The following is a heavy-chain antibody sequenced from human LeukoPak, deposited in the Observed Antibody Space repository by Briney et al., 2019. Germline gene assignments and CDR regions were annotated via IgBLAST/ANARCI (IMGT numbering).Heavy chain of an antibody. CDR2: ISSSSSYI. Sequence: PVGSLRLSCAASGFTLSSYSMNWVRQAPGKGLEWVSSISSSSSYIYYADSVKGRFTISRDNAKNSLYLQMNSLRAEDTAVYYCARRITMVRGVDYWGQGTLVTVSS. J-gene: IGHJ4*02. CDR1: GFTLSSYS. V-gene: IGHV3-21*01. D-gene: IGHD3-10*01. CDR3: ARRITMVRGVDY.